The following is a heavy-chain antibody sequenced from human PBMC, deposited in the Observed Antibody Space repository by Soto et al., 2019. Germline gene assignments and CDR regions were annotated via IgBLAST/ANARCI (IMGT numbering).Heavy chain of an antibody. CDR2: IYYSGST. CDR3: ARGSYDYIWGSYRYTDYYYYYMDV. V-gene: IGHV4-59*08. Sequence: SETLSLTCTVSGGSISSYYLSWIRQPPGKGLEWIGYIYYSGSTNYNPSLKSRVTISVDTSKNQFSLKLSSVTAADTAVYYCARGSYDYIWGSYRYTDYYYYYMDVWGKGTTVTVSS. J-gene: IGHJ6*03. CDR1: GGSISSYY. D-gene: IGHD3-16*02.